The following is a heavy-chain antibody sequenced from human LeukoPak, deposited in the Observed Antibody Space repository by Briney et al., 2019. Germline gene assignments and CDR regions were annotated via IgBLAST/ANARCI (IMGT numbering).Heavy chain of an antibody. J-gene: IGHJ4*02. CDR3: GRDGRGGYLDS. CDR1: SFTDGSYW. Sequence: GGCLRLSCAASSFTDGSYWTSWVRLAPGKGREGVANINQDGSVKYYVDPVKGRFTFSRDNARNSLYFQRNSRRAEDTAVYYGGRDGRGGYLDSWGQGTLVIVSS. V-gene: IGHV3-7*01. CDR2: INQDGSVK. D-gene: IGHD2-15*01.